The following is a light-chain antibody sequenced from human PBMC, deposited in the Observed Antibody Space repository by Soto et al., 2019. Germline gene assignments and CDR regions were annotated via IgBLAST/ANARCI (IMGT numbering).Light chain of an antibody. V-gene: IGKV3-20*01. CDR1: QSVSNNY. J-gene: IGKJ2*01. CDR3: QQYGSSPPYT. CDR2: GAS. Sequence: EIVLTQSPGTLSLSPGERDTVSCRASQSVSNNYLAWYQLKPGQAPRLLIYGASSRATGVPDRFSGSGSGTDFPLTISRLAPKDFAVYYCQQYGSSPPYTFGQGTKLEIK.